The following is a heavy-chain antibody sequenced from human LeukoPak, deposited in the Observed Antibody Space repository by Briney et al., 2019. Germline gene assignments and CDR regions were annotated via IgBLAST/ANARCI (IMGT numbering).Heavy chain of an antibody. D-gene: IGHD3-3*01. J-gene: IGHJ4*02. CDR1: GYTFTSYD. Sequence: ASVKVSCKASGYTFTSYDINWVRQAPGQGLEWMGWINPNSGGTNYAQKFQGRVTMTRDTSISTAYMELSRLRSDDTAVYYCARVPLYDFWSGYYGTSTVTGEFDYWGQGTLVTVSS. CDR3: ARVPLYDFWSGYYGTSTVTGEFDY. CDR2: INPNSGGT. V-gene: IGHV1-2*02.